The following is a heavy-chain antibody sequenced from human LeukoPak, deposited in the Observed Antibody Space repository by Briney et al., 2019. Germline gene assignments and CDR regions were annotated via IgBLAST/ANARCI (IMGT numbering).Heavy chain of an antibody. CDR1: GFTFSSYS. D-gene: IGHD5-18*01. CDR3: ASGGPSGYSYGCYY. J-gene: IGHJ4*02. Sequence: GGSLRLSCAASGFTFSSYSMNWVRQAPGKGLEWVSSISSSSSYIYYADSVKGRFTISRDNAKNSLYLQMNSLRAEDTAVYYCASGGPSGYSYGCYYWGQGTLVTVSS. V-gene: IGHV3-21*01. CDR2: ISSSSSYI.